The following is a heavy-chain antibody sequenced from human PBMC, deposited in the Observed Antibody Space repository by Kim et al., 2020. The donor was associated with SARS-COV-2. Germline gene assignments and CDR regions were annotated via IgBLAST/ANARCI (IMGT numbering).Heavy chain of an antibody. D-gene: IGHD6-13*01. CDR3: ARLGYRSSVANY. CDR2: IYYSGST. J-gene: IGHJ4*02. V-gene: IGHV4-39*01. CDR1: GGSISSSSYY. Sequence: SETLSLTCTVSGGSISSSSYYWGWIRQPPGKGLEWIGSIYYSGSTYYNPSLKSRVTISVDTSKNQFSLKLSSVTAADTAVYYCARLGYRSSVANYWGQGTLVTVSS.